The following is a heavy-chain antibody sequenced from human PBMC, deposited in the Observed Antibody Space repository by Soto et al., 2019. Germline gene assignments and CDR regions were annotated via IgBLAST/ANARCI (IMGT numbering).Heavy chain of an antibody. Sequence: PSETLSLTCTVSGGSISSSSYYWGWIRQPPGKGLEWIGSIYYSGSTYYNPSLKSRVTISVDTSKNQFSLKLSSVTAADTAVYYRARLELWLYYFDYWGQGTLVTVSS. CDR2: IYYSGST. CDR3: ARLELWLYYFDY. V-gene: IGHV4-39*01. CDR1: GGSISSSSYY. J-gene: IGHJ4*02. D-gene: IGHD3-10*01.